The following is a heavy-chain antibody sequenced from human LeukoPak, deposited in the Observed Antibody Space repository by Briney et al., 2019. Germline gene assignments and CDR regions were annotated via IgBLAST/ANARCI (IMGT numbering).Heavy chain of an antibody. J-gene: IGHJ4*02. Sequence: AXXXXSCKASGYSFTKYYMHWVRQAPGEGVEGMGVINPRDGGTNLAQKLKGRVTMTRDRSRSTVYMGMSSLRSEDTAVYYCATYGSGVQASFDYWGQGALVTVSS. D-gene: IGHD3-10*01. CDR1: GYSFTKYY. CDR3: ATYGSGVQASFDY. V-gene: IGHV1-46*01. CDR2: INPRDGGT.